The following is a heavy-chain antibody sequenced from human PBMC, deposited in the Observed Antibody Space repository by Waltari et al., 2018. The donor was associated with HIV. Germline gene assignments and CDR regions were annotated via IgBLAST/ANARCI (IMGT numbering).Heavy chain of an antibody. D-gene: IGHD5-12*01. J-gene: IGHJ5*02. CDR3: ARAVVGGYDLGNNWFDP. Sequence: QVQLQESGPGLVKPSQTLSLTCTVSGGSISSGSYHWSWIRQPAGKGRGWIGRLYTRGRPDANPPRQSRATISGDTSKNQFSLELSSVTAADTAVDYWARAVVGGYDLGNNWFDPWGQGTLVTVSS. CDR1: GGSISSGSYH. V-gene: IGHV4-61*02. CDR2: LYTRGRP.